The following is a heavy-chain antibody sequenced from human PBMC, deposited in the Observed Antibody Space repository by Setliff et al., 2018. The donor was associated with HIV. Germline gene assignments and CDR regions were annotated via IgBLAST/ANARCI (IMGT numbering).Heavy chain of an antibody. CDR2: ISSSSSTI. V-gene: IGHV3-48*01. CDR3: ARDEALLQFLEWLPDDYYYYYYMDV. J-gene: IGHJ6*03. Sequence: GGSLRLSCAASGFTFSSYSMNWVRQAPGKGLEWVSYISSSSSTIYYADSVKGRFTISRDNAKNSLYLQMNSLRAKDTAVYYCARDEALLQFLEWLPDDYYYYYYMDVWGKGTTVTVSS. CDR1: GFTFSSYS. D-gene: IGHD3-3*01.